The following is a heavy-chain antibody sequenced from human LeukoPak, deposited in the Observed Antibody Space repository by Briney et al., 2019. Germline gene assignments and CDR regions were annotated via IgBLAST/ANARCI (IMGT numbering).Heavy chain of an antibody. D-gene: IGHD3-3*01. Sequence: PSETLSLTCTVSGGSVSSGSYYWSWIRQPPGKGLEWIGYIYYSGSTNYNPSLKSRVTISVDTSKNQFSLKLSSVTAADTAVYYCARERHPTNYDFWSGYYRNYFDYWGQGTLVTVSS. V-gene: IGHV4-61*01. CDR2: IYYSGST. CDR1: GGSVSSGSYY. CDR3: ARERHPTNYDFWSGYYRNYFDY. J-gene: IGHJ4*02.